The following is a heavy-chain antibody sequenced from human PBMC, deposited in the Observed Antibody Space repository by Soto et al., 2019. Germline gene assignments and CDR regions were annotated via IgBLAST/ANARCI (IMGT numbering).Heavy chain of an antibody. CDR2: INSDGSDT. CDR3: ARRHYDFWSGLDGLDV. D-gene: IGHD3-3*01. J-gene: IGHJ6*02. Sequence: GGSLRLSCVASGFTFSNYWMHWVRQGPGEGLVWVSRINSDGSDTIYADSVKGRFTISRDNAKNTLYLQMNSLRDEDTAVYYCARRHYDFWSGLDGLDVWGQGTTVTVSS. V-gene: IGHV3-74*01. CDR1: GFTFSNYW.